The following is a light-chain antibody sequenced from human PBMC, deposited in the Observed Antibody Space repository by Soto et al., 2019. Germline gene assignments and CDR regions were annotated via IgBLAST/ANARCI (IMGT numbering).Light chain of an antibody. CDR2: DVS. Sequence: QSALTQPASVSGSPGKSITISCPGTSRDVGGYNYVSWYQQHPGKAPKLMIYDVSNRPSGVSNRFSGSKSGNTASLTISGLQAEDEADYYCSSYTSSSTSVVFGGGTKLTVL. V-gene: IGLV2-14*01. CDR1: SRDVGGYNY. J-gene: IGLJ2*01. CDR3: SSYTSSSTSVV.